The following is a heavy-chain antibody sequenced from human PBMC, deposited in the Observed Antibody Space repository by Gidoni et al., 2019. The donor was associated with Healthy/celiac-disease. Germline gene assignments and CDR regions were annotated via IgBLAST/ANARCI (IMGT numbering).Heavy chain of an antibody. CDR2: IDPSDSYT. CDR1: GDSFTSYW. CDR3: ARLDYTSPGAYYYYGMDV. D-gene: IGHD2-2*01. Sequence: EVQLVQSGAEVKKPGESLRISGKGSGDSFTSYWISWVRQMPGKGLEWMGRIDPSDSYTNYSPSFHGHVTISADKSISTAYLQWSSLKASDTAMYYCARLDYTSPGAYYYYGMDVWGQGTTVTVSS. V-gene: IGHV5-10-1*03. J-gene: IGHJ6*02.